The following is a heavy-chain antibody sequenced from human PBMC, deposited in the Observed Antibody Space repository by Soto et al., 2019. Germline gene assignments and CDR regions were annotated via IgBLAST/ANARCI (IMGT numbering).Heavy chain of an antibody. Sequence: QVQLQESGPGLVKSSETLSLTCTVSGGSVSSEHYYWNWIRQPPGKGLEWIGYFYYTGSTNYNPSLESRLTMSVDMSKNHFSLKLSSVTAADTAVYYCAGGTDGKKVAYWGQGTPVTVSS. CDR2: FYYTGST. D-gene: IGHD5-12*01. CDR1: GGSVSSEHYY. V-gene: IGHV4-61*03. J-gene: IGHJ4*02. CDR3: AGGTDGKKVAY.